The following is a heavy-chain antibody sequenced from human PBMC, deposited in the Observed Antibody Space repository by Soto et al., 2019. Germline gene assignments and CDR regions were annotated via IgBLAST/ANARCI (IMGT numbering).Heavy chain of an antibody. CDR2: TSIYNGHT. CDR1: GYTFTASG. Sequence: ASVKVSCKASGYTFTASGISWVRQAPGQVLEWMGWTSIYNGHTEYSPKFLGRVVMTTDTSADTAYLELRSLRPDDAALYYCARWDDYGASDQYHFDHWGQGTLVTVS. V-gene: IGHV1-18*01. J-gene: IGHJ4*02. CDR3: ARWDDYGASDQYHFDH. D-gene: IGHD4-17*01.